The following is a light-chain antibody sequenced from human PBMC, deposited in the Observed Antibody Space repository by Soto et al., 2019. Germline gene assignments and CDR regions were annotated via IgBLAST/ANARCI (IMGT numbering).Light chain of an antibody. Sequence: DIVLTQSPGTLSLSPGERAALSCRASQSVSSSYLAWYQQKPGQAPRLLIYGASTRATGIPARFSGSGSGTEFTLTITGLQSEDFAVYYCQQYNGWPWTFGLGTKVDIK. J-gene: IGKJ1*01. CDR1: QSVSSSY. CDR3: QQYNGWPWT. CDR2: GAS. V-gene: IGKV3-15*01.